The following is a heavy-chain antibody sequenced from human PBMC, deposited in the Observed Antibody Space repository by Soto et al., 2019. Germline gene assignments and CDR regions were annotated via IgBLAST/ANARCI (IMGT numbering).Heavy chain of an antibody. Sequence: GGSLRLSCAASGFTVSSNYMSWVRQAPGKGLEWVSVIYSGGSTYYADSVKGRFTISRDNSKNTLYLKMNSLRAEDTAVYYCARLDTAMVTGYWGQGTLVTVSS. J-gene: IGHJ4*02. CDR3: ARLDTAMVTGY. V-gene: IGHV3-53*01. CDR2: IYSGGST. CDR1: GFTVSSNY. D-gene: IGHD5-18*01.